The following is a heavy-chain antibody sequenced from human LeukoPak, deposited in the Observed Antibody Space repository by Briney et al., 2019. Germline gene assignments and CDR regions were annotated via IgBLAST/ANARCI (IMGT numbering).Heavy chain of an antibody. V-gene: IGHV3-23*01. D-gene: IGHD2-15*01. CDR2: ISGPGGGT. J-gene: IGHJ4*02. CDR1: GFTFSSYA. CDR3: AKGTRVVVAAKGYSFDY. Sequence: GGSLRLSCAASGFTFSSYAMSWVRQAPGKGLEWVSGISGPGGGTYYADSVRGRFTISRDNSKNTLYMQMNTLRAEDTAVYYCAKGTRVVVAAKGYSFDYWGQGTLVTVSS.